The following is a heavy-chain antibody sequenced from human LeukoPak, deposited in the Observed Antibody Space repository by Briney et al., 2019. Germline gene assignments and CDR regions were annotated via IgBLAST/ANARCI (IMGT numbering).Heavy chain of an antibody. J-gene: IGHJ6*02. Sequence: PSQALSLTCAISGDSVSSNSAAWNWIRQSPSRGLEWLGRTYYRSKWYNDYAVSVKSRITINPDTSKNQFSLQLNSVTPEDTAVYYCARSGHNSSGWYTVHLYYYYYGMDVWGQGTTVTVSS. CDR1: GDSVSSNSAA. V-gene: IGHV6-1*01. D-gene: IGHD6-19*01. CDR2: TYYRSKWYN. CDR3: ARSGHNSSGWYTVHLYYYYYGMDV.